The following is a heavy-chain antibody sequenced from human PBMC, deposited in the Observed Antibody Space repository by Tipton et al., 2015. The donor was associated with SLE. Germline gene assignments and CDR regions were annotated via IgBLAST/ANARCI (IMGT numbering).Heavy chain of an antibody. V-gene: IGHV4-59*11. CDR1: GGSISSHF. J-gene: IGHJ4*02. Sequence: TLSLTCTVSGGSISSHFWSWIRQPPGKGLEWIGYTHYSGTTTYNPSLESRATISLDMSKKEISLKLSSVTAADAAVYYCARANQLEHGFDYWGQGTLVTVSS. CDR2: THYSGTT. D-gene: IGHD1-1*01. CDR3: ARANQLEHGFDY.